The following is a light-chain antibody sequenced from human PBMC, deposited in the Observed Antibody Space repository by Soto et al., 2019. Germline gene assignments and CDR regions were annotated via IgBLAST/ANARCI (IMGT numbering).Light chain of an antibody. V-gene: IGLV2-14*01. CDR3: SSYTSSSTRV. Sequence: QSALTQPASVSGSPGQPITISCTGTSSDVGGYNYVSWYQQHPGKAPKLMIYEVSNRPSGVSNRFSGSKSGNTASLTISGLQAEDEADYYCSSYTSSSTRVFGGGIKLTVL. CDR2: EVS. CDR1: SSDVGGYNY. J-gene: IGLJ3*02.